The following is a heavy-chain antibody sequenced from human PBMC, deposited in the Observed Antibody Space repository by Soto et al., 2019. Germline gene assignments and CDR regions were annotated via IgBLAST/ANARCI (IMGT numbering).Heavy chain of an antibody. CDR3: ARHGYSSSWSQLYYFDY. CDR2: IDWDDDK. Sequence: GSGSTLGNPKQTPTQASTRSGFSLRTSGKCWGWIPQPPRKALGWVALIDWDDDKYYSTSLKTRLTISKDTSKNQVVLTMTNMDPVDTATYYCARHGYSSSWSQLYYFDYWGQGTLDTVSA. J-gene: IGHJ4*02. D-gene: IGHD6-13*01. CDR1: GFSLRTSGKC. V-gene: IGHV2-70*01.